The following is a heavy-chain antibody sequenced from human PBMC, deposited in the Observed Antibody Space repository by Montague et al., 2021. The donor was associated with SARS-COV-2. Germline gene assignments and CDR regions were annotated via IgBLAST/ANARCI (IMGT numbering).Heavy chain of an antibody. CDR3: ARGSGWMGNAFDI. Sequence: SETLSLTCTVSGGSISSYYWSWIRQPPGKGLEWIGYIYYSGSINYNPSLKSRVTISVDTSKNQFSLKLSSVTAADTAVYYCARGSGWMGNAFDIWGQGTMVTVSS. J-gene: IGHJ3*02. CDR1: GGSISSYY. CDR2: IYYSGSI. D-gene: IGHD6-19*01. V-gene: IGHV4-59*01.